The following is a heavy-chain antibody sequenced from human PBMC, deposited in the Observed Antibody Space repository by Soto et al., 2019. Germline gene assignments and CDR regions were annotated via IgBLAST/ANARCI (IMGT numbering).Heavy chain of an antibody. CDR3: ARDWGIYDCASGRYITHLDS. Sequence: EVQLVESGGDLVQPGGSLRLSCAASGFTLSSYGMNWVRQAPGKGLEWVSFLSNSGSTIYYADSLKGRFTITRDHAKNSLYPQMNGLGDEDTALYYWARDWGIYDCASGRYITHLDSWGQGTLVTVSS. D-gene: IGHD3-16*01. V-gene: IGHV3-48*02. J-gene: IGHJ4*02. CDR2: LSNSGSTI. CDR1: GFTLSSYG.